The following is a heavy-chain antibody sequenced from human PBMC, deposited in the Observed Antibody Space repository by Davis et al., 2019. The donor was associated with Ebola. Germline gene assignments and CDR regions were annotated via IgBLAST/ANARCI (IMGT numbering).Heavy chain of an antibody. J-gene: IGHJ5*02. Sequence: PSETLSLTCTVSGGSISSYYWSWIRQPPGKGLEWIGYIYYSGSTNYNPSLKSRVTISVDTSKNQFSLKLSSVTAADTAVYYCARGSGVSDGFDPWGQGTLVTVSS. V-gene: IGHV4-59*12. CDR3: ARGSGVSDGFDP. D-gene: IGHD3-3*01. CDR1: GGSISSYY. CDR2: IYYSGST.